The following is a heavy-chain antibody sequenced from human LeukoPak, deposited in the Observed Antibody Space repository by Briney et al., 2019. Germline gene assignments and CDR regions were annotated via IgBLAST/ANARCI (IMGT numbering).Heavy chain of an antibody. CDR2: IYYSGST. D-gene: IGHD3-22*01. CDR3: ARDRYDSSGYLPFDY. J-gene: IGHJ4*02. CDR1: GGSISSYY. V-gene: IGHV4-59*01. Sequence: SETLSLTCTVSGGSISSYYWSWLRQPPGKGLEWIGYIYYSGSTNYNPSLKSRVTISVDTSKNQFSLKLSSVTAADTAVYYCARDRYDSSGYLPFDYWGQGTLVSVSS.